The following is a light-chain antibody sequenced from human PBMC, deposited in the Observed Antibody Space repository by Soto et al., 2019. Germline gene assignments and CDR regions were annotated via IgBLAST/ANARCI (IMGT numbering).Light chain of an antibody. CDR2: GVN. Sequence: QSALTQPASVSGSPGQSITISCAGTGSDVGAYNLVSWYQQHPGKAPKLIICGVNTRPSGISNRFSGSKSGDTASLTISGLQAGDEADYFCCSYAGTVAYVFGTGTKLTVL. CDR1: GSDVGAYNL. V-gene: IGLV2-23*02. CDR3: CSYAGTVAYV. J-gene: IGLJ1*01.